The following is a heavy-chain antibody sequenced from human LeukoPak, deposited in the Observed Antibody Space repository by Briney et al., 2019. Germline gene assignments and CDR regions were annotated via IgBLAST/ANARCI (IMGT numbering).Heavy chain of an antibody. Sequence: SETLSLTCTVSGGSISSGSYYWSWIRQPAGKGLEWIGRIYTSGSTNYNPSLKSRVTISVDKSKNQFSLKLSSVTAADTAVYYCAREGIAVADTYYYYYMDVWGKGAWVTVSS. J-gene: IGHJ6*03. D-gene: IGHD6-19*01. CDR3: AREGIAVADTYYYYYMDV. CDR1: GGSISSGSYY. CDR2: IYTSGST. V-gene: IGHV4-61*02.